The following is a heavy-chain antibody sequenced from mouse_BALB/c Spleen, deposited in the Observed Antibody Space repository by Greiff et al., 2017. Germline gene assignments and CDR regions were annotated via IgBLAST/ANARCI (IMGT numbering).Heavy chain of an antibody. D-gene: IGHD1-1*01. CDR3: ASDYYGSYWLAY. CDR2: IDPANGNT. Sequence: EVQLQESGAELVKPGASVKLSCTASGFNIKDTYMHWVKQRPEQGLEWIGRIDPANGNTKYDPKFQGKATITADTSSNTAYLQLSSLTSEDTAVYYCASDYYGSYWLAYWGQGTLVTVSA. J-gene: IGHJ3*01. V-gene: IGHV14-3*02. CDR1: GFNIKDTY.